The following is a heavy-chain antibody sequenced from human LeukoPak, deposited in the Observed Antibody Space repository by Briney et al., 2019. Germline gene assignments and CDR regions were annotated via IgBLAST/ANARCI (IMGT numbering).Heavy chain of an antibody. Sequence: SETLSLTCAVYGGSFSGYYWSWIRQPPGKGLEWIGEINHSGSTNYNPSLKSRVTISVDTSKNQFSLKLSSVTAADTAVYYCARGGRGYSYAYYYYYYGMDVWGQGTTVTVSS. CDR2: INHSGST. CDR3: ARGGRGYSYAYYYYYYGMDV. J-gene: IGHJ6*02. V-gene: IGHV4-34*01. D-gene: IGHD5-18*01. CDR1: GGSFSGYY.